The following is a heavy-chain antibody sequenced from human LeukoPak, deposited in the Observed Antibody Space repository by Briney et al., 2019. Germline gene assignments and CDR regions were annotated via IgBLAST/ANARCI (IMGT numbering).Heavy chain of an antibody. CDR2: IYTSGST. CDR3: ARRKSRAFGI. CDR1: GGSISSYY. Sequence: PSETLSLTCTVSGGSISSYYWSWIRQPPGKGLEWIGYIYTSGSTNYNPSLKSRVTISVDTSKNQFSLKLSSVTAADTAVYYCARRKSRAFGIWGQGTMVTVSS. V-gene: IGHV4-4*09. J-gene: IGHJ3*02.